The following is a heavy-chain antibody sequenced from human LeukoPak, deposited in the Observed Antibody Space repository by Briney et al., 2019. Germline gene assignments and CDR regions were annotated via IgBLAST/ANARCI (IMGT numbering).Heavy chain of an antibody. Sequence: PSETLSLTCAVYGGSFSGYYWSWIRQPPGKGLEWIGYIYYSGSTNYNPSLKSRVTISVDTSKNQFSLKLSSVAAADTAVYYCARVWSGYFDYWGQGTLVTVSS. CDR3: ARVWSGYFDY. CDR1: GGSFSGYY. J-gene: IGHJ4*02. CDR2: IYYSGST. V-gene: IGHV4-59*01. D-gene: IGHD3-3*01.